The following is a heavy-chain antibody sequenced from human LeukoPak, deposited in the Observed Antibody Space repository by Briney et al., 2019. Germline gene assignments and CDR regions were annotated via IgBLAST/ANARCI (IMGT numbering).Heavy chain of an antibody. V-gene: IGHV4-30-2*01. CDR3: ARVLPAATSNWFDP. CDR2: IYHSGST. J-gene: IGHJ5*02. D-gene: IGHD2-2*01. Sequence: SETLSLTCTVSGGSISSGGYYWSWIRQPPGKGLEWIGYIYHSGSTYYNPSLKSRVTISVDRSKNQFSLKLSSVTAADTAVYYCARVLPAATSNWFDPWGQGTLVTVSS. CDR1: GGSISSGGYY.